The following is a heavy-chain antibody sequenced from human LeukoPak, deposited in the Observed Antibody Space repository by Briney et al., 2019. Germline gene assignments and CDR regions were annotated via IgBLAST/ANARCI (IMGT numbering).Heavy chain of an antibody. D-gene: IGHD6-19*01. CDR3: ARDKVGSGWYDY. CDR2: MYYSGSA. J-gene: IGHJ4*02. Sequence: SETLSLTCTVPGGSISNYYWSWIRQPPGKGLECIGYMYYSGSANYNPSLKSRVTISVDTSKNQFSLKLSSVTAADTAVYYCARDKVGSGWYDYWGQGTLVTVSS. CDR1: GGSISNYY. V-gene: IGHV4-59*01.